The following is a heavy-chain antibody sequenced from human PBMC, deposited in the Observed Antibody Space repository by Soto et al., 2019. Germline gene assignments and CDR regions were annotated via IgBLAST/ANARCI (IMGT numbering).Heavy chain of an antibody. Sequence: QVRLVQSGAEVKKPGSSVKVSCKASGGTFSNHAINWVRQAPGQGPEWMGVIILPFGTPNYSQKFQGRVTITADESMTTAYMELNGLRSEDTAVYYCARGPDYAGCIDYWGQGSLVTVSS. CDR3: ARGPDYAGCIDY. CDR1: GGTFSNHA. CDR2: IILPFGTP. D-gene: IGHD4-17*01. V-gene: IGHV1-69*13. J-gene: IGHJ4*02.